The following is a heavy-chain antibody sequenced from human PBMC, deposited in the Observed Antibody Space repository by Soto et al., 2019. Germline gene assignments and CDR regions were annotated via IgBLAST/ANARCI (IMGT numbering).Heavy chain of an antibody. V-gene: IGHV3-66*01. CDR3: AREGVVAASD. J-gene: IGHJ4*02. D-gene: IGHD2-15*01. CDR1: GFTVSSNY. CDR2: IYSGGST. Sequence: EVQLVESGGGLVQPGGSLRLSCAASGFTVSSNYMSWVRQAPGKGLEWVSVIYSGGSTNYADSVKGRFTISRDKYKNTLYLKMNSLRAEDTAVYYCAREGVVAASDWGQGTLVTVSS.